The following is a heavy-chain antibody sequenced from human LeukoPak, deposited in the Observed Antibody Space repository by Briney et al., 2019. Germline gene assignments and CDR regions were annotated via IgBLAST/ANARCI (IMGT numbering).Heavy chain of an antibody. D-gene: IGHD1-26*01. V-gene: IGHV4-4*07. J-gene: IGHJ3*02. Sequence: PSETLSLTCAVYGGSFSGYYWSWIRQPAGKGLEWIGRIYTSGSTNYSPSLKSRVTMSVDTSKNQFSLKLSSVTAADTAVYYCARDDTVVVGATWDAFVIWGQGTMVTVSS. CDR3: ARDDTVVVGATWDAFVI. CDR2: IYTSGST. CDR1: GGSFSGYY.